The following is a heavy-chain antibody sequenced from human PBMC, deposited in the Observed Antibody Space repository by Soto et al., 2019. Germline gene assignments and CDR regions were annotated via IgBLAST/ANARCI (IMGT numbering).Heavy chain of an antibody. CDR1: GGSISSDY. J-gene: IGHJ4*02. D-gene: IGHD3-22*01. CDR3: ARGAAYYYVNSGYCYRSRPLAAVDY. CDR2: IYYSWST. Sequence: SETLSLTCTVSGGSISSDYWSWIRQPPGKGLGWIGYIYYSWSTNYNPSPKRRVTISVDASKNQFSLKLSSVTAADTAVYYCARGAAYYYVNSGYCYRSRPLAAVDYWRQGTLVTVSS. V-gene: IGHV4-59*01.